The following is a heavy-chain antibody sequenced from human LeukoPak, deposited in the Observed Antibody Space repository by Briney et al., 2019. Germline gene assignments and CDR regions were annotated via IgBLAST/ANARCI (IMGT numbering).Heavy chain of an antibody. V-gene: IGHV4-59*08. CDR1: GGSISSYY. D-gene: IGHD6-19*01. Sequence: SETLSLTCTVSGGSISSYYWGWIRQPPGKGLEWIGYIYYSGSTNYNPSLKSRVTISVDTSKNQFSLKLSSVTAADTAVYYCARTYSSGWSPFDYWGQGTLVTVSS. CDR3: ARTYSSGWSPFDY. J-gene: IGHJ4*02. CDR2: IYYSGST.